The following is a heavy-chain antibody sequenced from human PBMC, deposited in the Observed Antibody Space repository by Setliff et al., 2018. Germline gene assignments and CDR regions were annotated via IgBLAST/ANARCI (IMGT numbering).Heavy chain of an antibody. J-gene: IGHJ4*02. V-gene: IGHV4-34*01. Sequence: SETLSLTCTVSGGSISSYYWSWIRQPPGKGLEWIGEINHSGSTNYNPSLKSRVTISVDTSKNQFSLKLSSVTAADTAVYYCARSPITIFGVVLHPLDYWGQGTLVTVSS. CDR3: ARSPITIFGVVLHPLDY. CDR2: INHSGST. D-gene: IGHD3-3*01. CDR1: GGSISSYY.